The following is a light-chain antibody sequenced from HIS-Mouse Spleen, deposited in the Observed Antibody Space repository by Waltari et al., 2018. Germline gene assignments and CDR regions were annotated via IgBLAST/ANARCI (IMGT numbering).Light chain of an antibody. CDR3: SSYTSSSFNVV. J-gene: IGLJ2*01. Sequence: QSALTQPASVSGSPGQSITISCTGTSSYVGGYNYVSWYQQHPGKPPKLMIYDVSNRPSGVSNRFSGSKSGNTASLTISGLQAEDEADYYCSSYTSSSFNVVFGGGTKLTVL. CDR2: DVS. CDR1: SSYVGGYNY. V-gene: IGLV2-14*03.